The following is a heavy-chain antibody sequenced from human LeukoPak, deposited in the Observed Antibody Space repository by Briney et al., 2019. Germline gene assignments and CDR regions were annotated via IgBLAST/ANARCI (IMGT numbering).Heavy chain of an antibody. Sequence: SETLSLTCTVSGGSISSSSYYWGWIRQPPGKGLEWIGSIYYSGSTYYNPSLKSRVTISVDRSKNQFSLKLSSVTAADTAVYYCARGTVVIATHDAFDIWGQGTMVTVSS. V-gene: IGHV4-39*07. D-gene: IGHD2-21*01. CDR3: ARGTVVIATHDAFDI. J-gene: IGHJ3*02. CDR2: IYYSGST. CDR1: GGSISSSSYY.